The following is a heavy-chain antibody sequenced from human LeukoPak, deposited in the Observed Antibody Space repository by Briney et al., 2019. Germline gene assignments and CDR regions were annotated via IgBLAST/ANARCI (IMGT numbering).Heavy chain of an antibody. CDR1: GFHFGSYG. Sequence: ASVKVSCEASGFHFGSYGFSWVRQATGQGLEWMGWMNPNSGNTGYAQKFQGRVTMTRNTSISTAYMELSSLRSEDTAVYYCARAVSTYYYDSSGSTSQGYWGQGTLVTVSS. V-gene: IGHV1-8*01. CDR3: ARAVSTYYYDSSGSTSQGY. CDR2: MNPNSGNT. J-gene: IGHJ4*02. D-gene: IGHD3-22*01.